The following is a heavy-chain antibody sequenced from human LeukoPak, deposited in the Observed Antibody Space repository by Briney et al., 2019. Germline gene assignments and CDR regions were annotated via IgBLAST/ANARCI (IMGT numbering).Heavy chain of an antibody. CDR3: ARAHYYDSRGYYPNWFDP. Sequence: SETLSLTCAISGDSVSSNSAAWNWIRQSPSRGLEWLGRTYYRSKWYNDYAVSVKSRITINPDTSKNQFSLQLNSVTPEDTAVYYCARAHYYDSRGYYPNWFDPWGQGTLVTVSS. J-gene: IGHJ5*02. V-gene: IGHV6-1*01. CDR2: TYYRSKWYN. D-gene: IGHD3-22*01. CDR1: GDSVSSNSAA.